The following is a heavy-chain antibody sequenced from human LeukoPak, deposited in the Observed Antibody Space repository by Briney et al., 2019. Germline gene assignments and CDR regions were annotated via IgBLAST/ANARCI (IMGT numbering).Heavy chain of an antibody. Sequence: GASVKVSCKATGYTFSNYGISWVRQAPGPGLEWMGWISAYNGDTNYAQELQGRVTMTTDTSTSTAYMELRSLRSDDTAVYYCARPAERQLRYYFDYWGQGTLVTVSS. CDR1: GYTFSNYG. CDR3: ARPAERQLRYYFDY. V-gene: IGHV1-18*01. CDR2: ISAYNGDT. J-gene: IGHJ4*02. D-gene: IGHD6-13*01.